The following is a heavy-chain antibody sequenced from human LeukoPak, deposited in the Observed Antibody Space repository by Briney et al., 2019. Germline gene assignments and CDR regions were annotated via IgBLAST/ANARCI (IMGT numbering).Heavy chain of an antibody. CDR1: GGTFSSYA. D-gene: IGHD6-19*01. CDR3: ARDLTLGSSGRNDY. Sequence: SVKVSCKASGGTFSSYAISWVRQAPGQGLEWMGGIIPIFGTANYAQKFQGRVTITADESTSTAYMELSSLRSEDTAVYYCARDLTLGSSGRNDYWDQGTLVTVSS. CDR2: IIPIFGTA. V-gene: IGHV1-69*13. J-gene: IGHJ4*02.